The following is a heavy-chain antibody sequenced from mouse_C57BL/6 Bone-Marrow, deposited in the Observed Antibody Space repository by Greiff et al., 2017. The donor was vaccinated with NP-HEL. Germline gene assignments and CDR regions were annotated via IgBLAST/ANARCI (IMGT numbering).Heavy chain of an antibody. CDR3: ARHGVYYCNPFDY. V-gene: IGHV5-12*01. J-gene: IGHJ2*01. CDR1: GFTFSDYY. Sequence: EVHLVESGGGLVQPGGSLKLSCAASGFTFSDYYMYWVRQTPEKRLEWVAYISNGGGSTYYPDTVKRRFTISRDNAKNTLYLQMSRLKSEDTAMYYCARHGVYYCNPFDYWGQGTTLTVSS. CDR2: ISNGGGST. D-gene: IGHD2-1*01.